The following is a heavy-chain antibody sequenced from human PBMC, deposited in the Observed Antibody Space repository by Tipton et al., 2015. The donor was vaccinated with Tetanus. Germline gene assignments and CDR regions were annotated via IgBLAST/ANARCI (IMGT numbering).Heavy chain of an antibody. V-gene: IGHV4-39*07. J-gene: IGHJ4*02. Sequence: TLSLTCTVSGGSISSSSYYWGWIRQPPGKGLEWIGSIYYSGSTYYNPSLKSRVTISVDTSKNQFSLKLSSVTAADTAVYYCARDNSVPAALDYWGQGTLVTVSS. CDR2: IYYSGST. CDR3: ARDNSVPAALDY. CDR1: GGSISSSSYY. D-gene: IGHD2-2*01.